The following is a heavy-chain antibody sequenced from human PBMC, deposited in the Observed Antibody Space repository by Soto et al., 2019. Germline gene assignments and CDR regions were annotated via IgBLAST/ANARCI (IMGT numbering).Heavy chain of an antibody. CDR2: IYYSGST. CDR1: GGSISSSSYY. V-gene: IGHV4-39*01. D-gene: IGHD6-13*01. J-gene: IGHJ5*02. CDR3: ARHQSHSSSYVDP. Sequence: QLQLQESGPGLVKPSETLSLTCTVSGGSISSSSYYWGWIRQPPGKGLEWIGRIYYSGSTYYNPSLKSPVTISVDTSKTQFSRKLSSVTAAATAVYYCARHQSHSSSYVDPWGQGTLVTVSS.